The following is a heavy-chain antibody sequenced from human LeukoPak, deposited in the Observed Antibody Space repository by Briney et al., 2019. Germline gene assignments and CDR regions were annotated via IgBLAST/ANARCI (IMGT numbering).Heavy chain of an antibody. D-gene: IGHD6-13*01. CDR1: GFIFTDYW. CDR3: AKAPPSSSWYYFDY. V-gene: IGHV3-7*03. CDR2: IKYDGIDT. Sequence: GGSLRLSCAASGFIFTDYWMNWVRQAPGKGLEWVAMIKYDGIDTQYLDSVKGRFTISRDNSKNTLYLQMNSLRAEDTAVYYCAKAPPSSSWYYFDYWGQGTLVTVSS. J-gene: IGHJ4*02.